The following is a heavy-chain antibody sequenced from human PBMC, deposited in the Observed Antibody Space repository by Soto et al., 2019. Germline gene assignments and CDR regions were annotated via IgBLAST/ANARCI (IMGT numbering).Heavy chain of an antibody. Sequence: QVHLVQSGAEVKEPGASVKVSCKASGYRFSDFGISWVRQAPGQGHEWMGWISGSTGDTDYSEKFQGRLTMTTDTPTSAAHMELRSLKSDDTAAYYCARAGAAVTTHFDNWGQGALVTFSS. CDR3: ARAGAAVTTHFDN. V-gene: IGHV1-18*01. CDR2: ISGSTGDT. CDR1: GYRFSDFG. J-gene: IGHJ4*02. D-gene: IGHD4-17*01.